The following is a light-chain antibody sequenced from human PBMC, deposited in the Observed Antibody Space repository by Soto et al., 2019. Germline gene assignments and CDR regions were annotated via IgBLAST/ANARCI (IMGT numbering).Light chain of an antibody. J-gene: IGKJ5*01. CDR1: QTINRN. Sequence: EVVLAQSPAAQFVSLVGGATLSLRASQTINRNVAWYQQRPGQAPRLLIYGASTRATGIPPRFSGDGSGTEFTLTIDSLQSEDFVVYYCLQYDGWPLTFGQGTRLEI. V-gene: IGKV3-15*01. CDR3: LQYDGWPLT. CDR2: GAS.